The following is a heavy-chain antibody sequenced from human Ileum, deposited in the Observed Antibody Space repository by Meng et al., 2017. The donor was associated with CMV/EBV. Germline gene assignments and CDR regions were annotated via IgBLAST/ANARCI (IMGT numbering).Heavy chain of an antibody. J-gene: IGHJ6*02. D-gene: IGHD1-26*01. Sequence: SETLSLTCTVSGASITTYYWSWIRQSPGKGLEWIGYVYDSADIKYNPSLKSRVTILADTAKKEFSLKQGSVNAADTAVYYCGGVLHDQSWEMDVWGQGTTVTVSS. CDR1: GASITTYY. CDR2: VYDSADI. V-gene: IGHV4-59*01. CDR3: GGVLHDQSWEMDV.